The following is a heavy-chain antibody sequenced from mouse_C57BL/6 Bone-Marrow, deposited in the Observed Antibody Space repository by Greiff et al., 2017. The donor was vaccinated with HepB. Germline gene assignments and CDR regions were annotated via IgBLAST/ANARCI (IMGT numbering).Heavy chain of an antibody. CDR1: GYTFTSYW. V-gene: IGHV1-5*01. CDR3: TRSRGYYYGSSPNWDDWFAY. CDR2: IYPGNSDT. D-gene: IGHD1-1*01. J-gene: IGHJ3*01. Sequence: VQLKESGTVLARPGASVKMSCKTSGYTFTSYWMHWVKQRPGKGLEWIGAIYPGNSDTSYNQKFKGKAKLTAVTSASTAYMELSSLTNEDSAVYYCTRSRGYYYGSSPNWDDWFAYWGQGTLVTVSA.